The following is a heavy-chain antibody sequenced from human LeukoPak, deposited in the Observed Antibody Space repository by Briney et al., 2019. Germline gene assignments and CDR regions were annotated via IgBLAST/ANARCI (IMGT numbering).Heavy chain of an antibody. J-gene: IGHJ5*02. CDR2: IRYDGSNK. Sequence: PGGSLRLSCAASGFTFSSFGMHWVRQAPGKGLEWVAYIRYDGSNKKYADSLEGRITISRDNSKNALYLQIDSLRPEDTAVYYCAKKSGAAFYNWFDPWGQGTLGTVSS. D-gene: IGHD1-26*01. CDR3: AKKSGAAFYNWFDP. CDR1: GFTFSSFG. V-gene: IGHV3-30*02.